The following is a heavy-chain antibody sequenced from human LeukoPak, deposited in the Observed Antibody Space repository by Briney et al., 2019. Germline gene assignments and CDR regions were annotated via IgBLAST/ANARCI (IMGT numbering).Heavy chain of an antibody. Sequence: GGSLRLSCAASGFTFSNAWMSWVRQAPGKGLEWVSSISSSSSFIYYADSVRGRFSISRDNAKNSLYLQMNSLRAEDTAVYYCARVGTELAFDIWGQGTMVTVSS. V-gene: IGHV3-21*01. D-gene: IGHD2-21*02. CDR3: ARVGTELAFDI. J-gene: IGHJ3*02. CDR2: ISSSSSFI. CDR1: GFTFSNAW.